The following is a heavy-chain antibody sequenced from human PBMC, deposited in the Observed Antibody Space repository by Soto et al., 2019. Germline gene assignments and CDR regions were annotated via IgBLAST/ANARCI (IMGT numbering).Heavy chain of an antibody. J-gene: IGHJ6*02. Sequence: GASVKVSCKASGGTFSSYAISWVRQAPGQGLEWMGGIIPIFGTANYAQKFQGRVTITADESTSTAYMELSSMRSEDTAVYYCAYSSSSSAATNKYYYYYGMEVWGQGTTVTVSS. CDR1: GGTFSSYA. D-gene: IGHD6-6*01. CDR2: IIPIFGTA. V-gene: IGHV1-69*13. CDR3: AYSSSSSAATNKYYYYYGMEV.